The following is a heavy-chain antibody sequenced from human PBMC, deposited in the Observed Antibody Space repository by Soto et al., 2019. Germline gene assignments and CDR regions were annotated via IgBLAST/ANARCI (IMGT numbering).Heavy chain of an antibody. CDR3: ARSYSGTLYYFDY. CDR2: IYYSGST. D-gene: IGHD1-26*01. V-gene: IGHV4-39*01. Sequence: AETLSLTCTFSGGSISSSDYYWGWIRQPPGKGLEWIGSIYYSGSTYYNPSLKSRVTISVDTSKNQFSLKLSSVTAADTAVYYCARSYSGTLYYFDYWGQGTLVTVSS. CDR1: GGSISSSDYY. J-gene: IGHJ4*02.